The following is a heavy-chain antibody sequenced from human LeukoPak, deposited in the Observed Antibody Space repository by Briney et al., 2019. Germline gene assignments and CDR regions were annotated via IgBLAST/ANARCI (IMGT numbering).Heavy chain of an antibody. V-gene: IGHV1-2*02. CDR3: ATLGYCSSTSCPQLLYFDY. CDR1: GYTFTGYY. CDR2: INPNGGGT. J-gene: IGHJ4*02. Sequence: ASVKVSCKASGYTFTGYYMHWVRQAPGQGLEWMGWINPNGGGTNYAQKFQGRVTMTRDTSISTAYMELSRPRSDDTAVYYCATLGYCSSTSCPQLLYFDYWGQGTLVTVSS. D-gene: IGHD2-2*01.